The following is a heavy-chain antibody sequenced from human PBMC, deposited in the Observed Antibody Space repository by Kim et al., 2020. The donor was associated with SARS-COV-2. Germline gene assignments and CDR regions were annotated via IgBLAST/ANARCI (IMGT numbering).Heavy chain of an antibody. J-gene: IGHJ4*02. CDR3: ARDRLSEDTAMANFDY. D-gene: IGHD5-18*01. V-gene: IGHV1-69*13. CDR2: IIPIFGTA. CDR1: GGTFSSYA. Sequence: SVKVSCKASGGTFSSYAISWVRQAPGQGLEWMGGIIPIFGTANYAQKFQGRVTITADESTSTAYMELSSLRSEDTAVYYCARDRLSEDTAMANFDYWGQGTLVTVSS.